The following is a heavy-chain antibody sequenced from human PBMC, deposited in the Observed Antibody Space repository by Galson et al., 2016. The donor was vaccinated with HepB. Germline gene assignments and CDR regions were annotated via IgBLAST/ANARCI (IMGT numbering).Heavy chain of an antibody. CDR1: GFTFSNYA. V-gene: IGHV3-30*14. CDR3: VRSPPGSGYFLLYYFEY. J-gene: IGHJ4*02. Sequence: SLRLSCAASGFTFSNYAMNWVRQAPGKGLEWVAVISYDGSKKYYADSVKGRFTLSRDSSKNTLYLQMDSLRAEDTAMYYCVRSPPGSGYFLLYYFEYWGQGAPVTVSS. D-gene: IGHD3-3*01. CDR2: ISYDGSKK.